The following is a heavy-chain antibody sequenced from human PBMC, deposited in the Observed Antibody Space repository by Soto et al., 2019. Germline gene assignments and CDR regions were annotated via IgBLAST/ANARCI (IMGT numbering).Heavy chain of an antibody. D-gene: IGHD6-6*01. CDR2: IYSGGST. Sequence: EVQLVESGGGSIHPGGSLRLSCAASGFTVSSKYMTWVRQAPGKGLEWVSVIYSGGSTYYADSVKGRFTISRDNSKNTLDLQMTSLRAEDTAVYYCATIAARPDGGQGTLVTVSS. CDR1: GFTVSSKY. V-gene: IGHV3-53*01. CDR3: ATIAARPD. J-gene: IGHJ4*02.